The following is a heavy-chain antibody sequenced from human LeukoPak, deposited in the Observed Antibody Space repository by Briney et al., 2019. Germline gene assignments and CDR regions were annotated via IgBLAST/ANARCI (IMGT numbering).Heavy chain of an antibody. Sequence: GGSLRLSCAASGSTFSDVWMSWVRQAPGKGLEWVANINQDGRGIYYVDSVKGRFSISRDNTNNLLFLQMNSLRAEDTAMYFCARDSYRSLDYWGQGTLVTVSS. J-gene: IGHJ4*02. CDR2: INQDGRGI. CDR3: ARDSYRSLDY. V-gene: IGHV3-7*01. CDR1: GSTFSDVW. D-gene: IGHD4-11*01.